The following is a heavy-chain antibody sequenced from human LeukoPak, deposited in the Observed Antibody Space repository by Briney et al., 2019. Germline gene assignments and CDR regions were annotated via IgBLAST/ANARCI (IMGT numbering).Heavy chain of an antibody. J-gene: IGHJ3*02. CDR2: IRWNSGSI. V-gene: IGHV3-9*02. D-gene: IGHD5-18*01. CDR3: AKDIEGDTVMDAFDI. CDR1: GFTSDVYA. Sequence: PGRSLSLSCAASGFTSDVYAMDWVRQAPGKGLEWVSGIRWNSGSIVYAYSVKGRFTISRDNAKNSLYLQMDSLRAEDTALYYCAKDIEGDTVMDAFDIWGQGTMVTVSS.